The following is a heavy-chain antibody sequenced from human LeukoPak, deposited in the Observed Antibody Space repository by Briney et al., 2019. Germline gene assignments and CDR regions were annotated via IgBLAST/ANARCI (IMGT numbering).Heavy chain of an antibody. J-gene: IGHJ4*02. D-gene: IGHD6-19*01. Sequence: GGSLRLSCAASGFTFSSYNMNWVRQAPGKGLEWVSSITSSSSYIYCADSVKGRFTISRDNAKNSLYLQINSLRAEDTAVYYCARDGLAGSASGFDYWGQGTLVTVSS. CDR3: ARDGLAGSASGFDY. CDR1: GFTFSSYN. V-gene: IGHV3-21*01. CDR2: ITSSSSYI.